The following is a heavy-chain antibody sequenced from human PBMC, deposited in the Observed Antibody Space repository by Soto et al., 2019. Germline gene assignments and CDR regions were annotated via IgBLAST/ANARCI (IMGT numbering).Heavy chain of an antibody. Sequence: PSETLSLTCTVSGGSISSGGYYWSWIRQHPGKGLEWIGYIYYSGSTYYNPSLKSRVTISVDTSKNQFSLKLSSVTAADTAVYYSARGGYDSSGYYFDYWGQGTLVTVSS. CDR3: ARGGYDSSGYYFDY. J-gene: IGHJ4*02. D-gene: IGHD3-22*01. CDR2: IYYSGST. V-gene: IGHV4-31*03. CDR1: GGSISSGGYY.